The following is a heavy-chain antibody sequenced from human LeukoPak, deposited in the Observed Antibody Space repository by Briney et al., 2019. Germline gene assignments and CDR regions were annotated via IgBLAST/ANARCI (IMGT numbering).Heavy chain of an antibody. V-gene: IGHV3-30*02. D-gene: IGHD2-2*01. Sequence: GGSLRLSCAVSGFTFSSYGMHWVRQAPGKGLEWVAFIRYDGSNKYYADSVKGRFTISRDNSKNTLYLQMNSLRAEDTAVYYCAKVGGSTSFFDPWGQGTLVTVSS. CDR3: AKVGGSTSFFDP. CDR1: GFTFSSYG. J-gene: IGHJ5*02. CDR2: IRYDGSNK.